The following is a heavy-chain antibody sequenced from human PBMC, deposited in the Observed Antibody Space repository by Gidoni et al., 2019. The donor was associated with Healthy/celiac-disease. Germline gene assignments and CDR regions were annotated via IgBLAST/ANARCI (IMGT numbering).Heavy chain of an antibody. J-gene: IGHJ5*02. D-gene: IGHD6-13*01. V-gene: IGHV4-30-2*01. CDR2: IYHSGST. CDR3: ARVGVGIAAAGSKYNWFDP. CDR1: GGSISSGGYS. Sequence: QLQLQESGSGLVKPSQPLSLTCAVSGGSISSGGYSWSWIRQPPGKGLEWIGYIYHSGSTYYNPSLKSRVTISVDRSKNQFSLKLSSVTAADTAVYYCARVGVGIAAAGSKYNWFDPWGQGTLVTVSS.